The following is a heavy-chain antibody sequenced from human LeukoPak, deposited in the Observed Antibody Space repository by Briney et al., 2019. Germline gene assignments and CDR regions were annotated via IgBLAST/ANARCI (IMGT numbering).Heavy chain of an antibody. CDR3: ARGGPPSSDYKIDS. CDR1: GGSISSGDYY. Sequence: PSETLSLTCTVSGGSISSGDYYWSWIRQPPGKGLEWIGYIYYSGSTYYNPSLKSRVTISVDTSKNQFSLKLISVTAADTAVYYCARGGPPSSDYKIDSWGQGILVTVSS. CDR2: IYYSGST. V-gene: IGHV4-30-4*08. J-gene: IGHJ4*02. D-gene: IGHD4-11*01.